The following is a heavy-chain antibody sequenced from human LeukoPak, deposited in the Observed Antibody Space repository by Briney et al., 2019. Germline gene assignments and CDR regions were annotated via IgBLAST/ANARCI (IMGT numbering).Heavy chain of an antibody. CDR2: IKKDGSER. CDR3: ARDLTYYYDNNGYYPLSH. Sequence: GGSLRLSCAASRFTFSDYSMSWVRQAPGKGLEWVANIKKDGSERYYVDSVKGRFTISRDNAKNSLYLQMNSLRAEDTAVYYCARDLTYYYDNNGYYPLSHWGQGTLVTVSS. V-gene: IGHV3-7*01. D-gene: IGHD3-22*01. J-gene: IGHJ4*02. CDR1: RFTFSDYS.